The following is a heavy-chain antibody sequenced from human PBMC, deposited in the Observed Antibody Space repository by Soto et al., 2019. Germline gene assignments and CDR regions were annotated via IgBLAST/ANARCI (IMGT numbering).Heavy chain of an antibody. V-gene: IGHV1-2*04. Sequence: ASVKVSCKASGYTFTGYYMHWVRQAPGQGLEWMGWINPNSGGTNYAQKFQGWVTMTRDTSISTAYMELSRLRSDDTAVYYCARLQYYDIFTGYPGLLAICAQGATVTGSS. CDR3: ARLQYYDIFTGYPGLLAI. CDR1: GYTFTGYY. CDR2: INPNSGGT. J-gene: IGHJ3*02. D-gene: IGHD3-9*01.